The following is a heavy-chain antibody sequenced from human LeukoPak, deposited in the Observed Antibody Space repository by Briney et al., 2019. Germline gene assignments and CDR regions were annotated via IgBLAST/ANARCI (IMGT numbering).Heavy chain of an antibody. J-gene: IGHJ3*02. CDR2: IDWDDDK. CDR3: ARISLGHEIVVPGDAFDI. Sequence: ASGPALVKPTQTLTLTCTFSGFSLSTSGMCVSWIRQPPGKALGWLARIDWDDDKYYSTSLKTRLTISKDTSKNQVVLTMTNMDPVDTATYYCARISLGHEIVVPGDAFDIWGQGTMVTVSS. D-gene: IGHD3-22*01. V-gene: IGHV2-70*11. CDR1: GFSLSTSGMC.